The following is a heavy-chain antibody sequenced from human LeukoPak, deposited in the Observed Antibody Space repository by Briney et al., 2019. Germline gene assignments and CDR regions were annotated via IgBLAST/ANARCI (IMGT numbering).Heavy chain of an antibody. D-gene: IGHD2-21*02. Sequence: GRSLRLSCAASGFTFSSYAMHWVRQAPGKGLEWVAVISYDGSNKYYADSVKGRFTISRDNSKNTLYLQMNSLRAEDTAVYYCARGIGDGELGWYFDLWGRGTLVTVSS. V-gene: IGHV3-30-3*01. CDR2: ISYDGSNK. CDR1: GFTFSSYA. J-gene: IGHJ2*01. CDR3: ARGIGDGELGWYFDL.